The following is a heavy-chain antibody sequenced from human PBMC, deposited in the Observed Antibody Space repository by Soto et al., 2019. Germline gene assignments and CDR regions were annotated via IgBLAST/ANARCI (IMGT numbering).Heavy chain of an antibody. CDR2: IYYSGST. J-gene: IGHJ6*03. CDR3: ARHRITMVRGAMRNYMDV. Sequence: SETLSLTCTVSGGSISSYYWSWIRQPPGKGLEWIGYIYYSGSTNYNPSLKSRVTISVDTSKNQFSLKLSSVTAADTAVYYCARHRITMVRGAMRNYMDVWGKGTKVTVSS. D-gene: IGHD3-10*01. V-gene: IGHV4-59*08. CDR1: GGSISSYY.